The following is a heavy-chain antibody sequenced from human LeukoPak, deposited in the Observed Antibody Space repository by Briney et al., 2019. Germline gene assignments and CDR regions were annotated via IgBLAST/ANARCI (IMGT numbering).Heavy chain of an antibody. CDR2: IYHSGST. V-gene: IGHV4-30-2*01. CDR1: GDSISSGGYY. Sequence: TPSQTLSLTCTVSGDSISSGGYYWSWIRQPPGKGLEWIGYIYHSGSTYYNPSLKSRVTISVDRSKNQFSLKLSSVTAADTAVYYCARHRNAYFDYWGQGTLVTVSS. J-gene: IGHJ4*02. CDR3: ARHRNAYFDY.